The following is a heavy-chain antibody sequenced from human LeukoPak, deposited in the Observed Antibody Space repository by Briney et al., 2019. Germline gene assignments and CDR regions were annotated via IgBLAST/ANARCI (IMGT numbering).Heavy chain of an antibody. CDR1: GFTFSSYG. CDR2: IWYDGSNK. D-gene: IGHD3-22*01. V-gene: IGHV3-33*06. Sequence: HSGGSLRLSCAASGFTFSSYGMHWVRQAPGKGLEWVAVIWYDGSNKYYADSVKGRFTISRDNSKNTLYQQMNSLRAEDTAVYYCAKRDTMIVGFDYWGQGTLVTVSS. J-gene: IGHJ4*02. CDR3: AKRDTMIVGFDY.